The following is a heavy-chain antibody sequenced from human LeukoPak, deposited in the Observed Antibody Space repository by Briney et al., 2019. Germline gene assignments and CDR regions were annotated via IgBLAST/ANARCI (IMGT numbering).Heavy chain of an antibody. CDR1: GFTFSSYG. Sequence: GGSLRLSCAASGFTFSSYGMHWVRQAPGKGLEWLAVISYDGSNKYYADSVKGRFTISRDNAKKSLYLQMNSLRAEDTAVYYCARDAAIVGTHPPDYWGQGTLVTVSS. CDR2: ISYDGSNK. J-gene: IGHJ4*02. CDR3: ARDAAIVGTHPPDY. D-gene: IGHD1-26*01. V-gene: IGHV3-30*03.